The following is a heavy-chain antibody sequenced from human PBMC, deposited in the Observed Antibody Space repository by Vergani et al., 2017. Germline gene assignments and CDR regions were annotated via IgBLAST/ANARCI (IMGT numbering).Heavy chain of an antibody. CDR3: ARSSGYYSYYFDF. V-gene: IGHV1-69*13. J-gene: IGHJ4*02. CDR1: GGTFSSNP. CDR2: IIPIFGTT. D-gene: IGHD3-22*01. Sequence: QGQLAQSGAEVKKPGSSVKVSCKASGGTFSSNPISWVRQAPGQGREWMGRIIPIFGTTSYAQKFQGRVTILADESTSTAYMELSSLRSEDTAVYYCARSSGYYSYYFDFWGQGALVTVSS.